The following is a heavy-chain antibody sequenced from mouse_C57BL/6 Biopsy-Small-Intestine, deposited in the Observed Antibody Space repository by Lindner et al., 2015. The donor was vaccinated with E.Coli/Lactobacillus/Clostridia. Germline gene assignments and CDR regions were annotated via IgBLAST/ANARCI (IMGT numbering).Heavy chain of an antibody. CDR3: ASPQTARATWFAY. CDR1: GYTFTSYG. J-gene: IGHJ3*01. CDR2: IYPRSTNT. V-gene: IGHV1-81*01. D-gene: IGHD3-2*01. Sequence: VQLQESGAELARPGTSVKLSCKSSGYTFTSYGITWVKQRTGQGLEWIGEIYPRSTNTYYNEKFKGKAILTTDKSSSTAYMQLSSLTSEDSAVYFCASPQTARATWFAYWGQGTLVTVS.